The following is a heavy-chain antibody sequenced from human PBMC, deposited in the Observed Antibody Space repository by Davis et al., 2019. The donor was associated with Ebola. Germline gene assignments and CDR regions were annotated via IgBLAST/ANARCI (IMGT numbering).Heavy chain of an antibody. V-gene: IGHV3-23*01. J-gene: IGHJ6*02. CDR1: GFTFSSYA. Sequence: GGSLRLSCTASGFTFSSYAMSWVRQAPGKGLEWVSAISGSGGSTYYADSVKGRFTISRDNAKNSLYLQMNSLRAEDTAVYYCARGGIAVADSYGMDVWGQGTTVTVSS. CDR3: ARGGIAVADSYGMDV. CDR2: ISGSGGST. D-gene: IGHD6-19*01.